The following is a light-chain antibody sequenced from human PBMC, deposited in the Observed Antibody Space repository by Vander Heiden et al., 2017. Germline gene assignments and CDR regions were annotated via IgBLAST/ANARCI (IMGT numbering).Light chain of an antibody. V-gene: IGKV3-11*02. CDR2: DAS. CDR3: QQRSNWPAA. Sequence: EIVSTQSPATLSLSPGERATLPCRASQSVSSYLAWYQQKPGQAPRLLIYDASNRATGVPARFSGSGSGRDFTLTISSLEPEDFAIYYCQQRSNWPAAFGGGTMVEIK. J-gene: IGKJ4*01. CDR1: QSVSSY.